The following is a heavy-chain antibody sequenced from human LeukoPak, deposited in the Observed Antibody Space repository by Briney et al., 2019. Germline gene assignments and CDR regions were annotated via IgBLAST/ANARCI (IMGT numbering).Heavy chain of an antibody. CDR3: ARVKIHKYSGYENWFDP. D-gene: IGHD5-12*01. Sequence: SQTLSLTCAISGDSVSSNSAAWNWIRQSPSRGLEWLGRTYYRSKWYNDYAVSVKSRITINPDTSKNQFSLQLSSVTPEDTAVYYCARVKIHKYSGYENWFDPWGQGTLVTVSS. J-gene: IGHJ5*02. V-gene: IGHV6-1*01. CDR1: GDSVSSNSAA. CDR2: TYYRSKWYN.